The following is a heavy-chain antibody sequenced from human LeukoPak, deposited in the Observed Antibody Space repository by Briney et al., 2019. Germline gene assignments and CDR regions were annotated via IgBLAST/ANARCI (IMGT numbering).Heavy chain of an antibody. CDR3: ARDLTVGPTTDYFDY. D-gene: IGHD1-26*01. Sequence: GGSLRLSCAASGFTFSSYAMHRVRQAPGKGLEWVAVISYDGSNKYYADSVKGRFTISRDNAKNSLYLQMNSLRAEDTAVYYCARDLTVGPTTDYFDYWGQGTLVTVSS. CDR2: ISYDGSNK. CDR1: GFTFSSYA. J-gene: IGHJ4*02. V-gene: IGHV3-30*04.